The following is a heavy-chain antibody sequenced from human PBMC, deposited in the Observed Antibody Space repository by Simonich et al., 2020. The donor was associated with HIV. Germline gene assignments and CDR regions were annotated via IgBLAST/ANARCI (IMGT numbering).Heavy chain of an antibody. J-gene: IGHJ4*02. CDR1: GYTFTGHY. CDR2: INPNSGGT. Sequence: QVQLVQSGAEVKKPGASVKVSCKPSGYTFTGHYMHWVRQAPGQGLEWMGWINPNSGGTNYAQSFQGRVTMTRDTSISTAYMELSRLTSDDTAIYYCARVHITGYYSDYWGQGTLVTVSS. V-gene: IGHV1-2*02. D-gene: IGHD3-22*01. CDR3: ARVHITGYYSDY.